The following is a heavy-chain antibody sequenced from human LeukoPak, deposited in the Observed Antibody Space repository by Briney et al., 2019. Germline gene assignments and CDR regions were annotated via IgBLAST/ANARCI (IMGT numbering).Heavy chain of an antibody. V-gene: IGHV3-33*01. J-gene: IGHJ4*02. CDR1: GFIFSSYG. CDR3: ARDKFRFDN. D-gene: IGHD3-10*01. Sequence: GRSLRLSCAASGFIFSSYGMHWVRQAPGKGLEWVAVIWYNGSKKYYADSVKGRFTISRDNSENTLYLQMNSLRAEDTAVYYCARDKFRFDNWGQGTLVTVSS. CDR2: IWYNGSKK.